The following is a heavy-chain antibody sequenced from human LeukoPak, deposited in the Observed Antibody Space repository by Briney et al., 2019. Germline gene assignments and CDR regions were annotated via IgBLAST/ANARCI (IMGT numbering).Heavy chain of an antibody. J-gene: IGHJ4*02. CDR2: ISGSGVST. Sequence: GGTLRLSCAASGFTFSSYGMSWVRQAPGKGLEWVSAISGSGVSTYYADSVKGRFIISRDTSKNTLYLQMNSLRAEDTAVYYCSKWKAIVLVPAARSPIDYWGQGTLVTVSS. CDR1: GFTFSSYG. V-gene: IGHV3-23*01. CDR3: SKWKAIVLVPAARSPIDY. D-gene: IGHD2-2*01.